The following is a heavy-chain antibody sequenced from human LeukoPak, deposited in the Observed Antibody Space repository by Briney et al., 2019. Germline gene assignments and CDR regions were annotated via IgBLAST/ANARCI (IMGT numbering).Heavy chain of an antibody. Sequence: PGGSLRLSCAASGLTFCDYYMSWIRQAPGKGVEGVSFISSSGNTISYADSVNGRFNISRDNAKNSLYLQMNSLRAEDTAVYYCARAVGAGAFDNWGHGTLVTVSS. V-gene: IGHV3-11*01. J-gene: IGHJ4*01. CDR1: GLTFCDYY. D-gene: IGHD1-26*01. CDR3: ARAVGAGAFDN. CDR2: ISSSGNTI.